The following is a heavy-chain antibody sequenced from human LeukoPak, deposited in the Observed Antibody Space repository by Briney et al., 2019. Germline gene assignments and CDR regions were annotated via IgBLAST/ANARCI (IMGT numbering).Heavy chain of an antibody. CDR2: IYYSGST. Sequence: SETLSLTCTVSGGSISSYYWSWIRQPPGKGLEWIGYIYYSGSTNYNPSLKSRVTISVDTSKNQFSLKLSSVTAADTAVYYCARDGAYRSGGGYYFDYWGQGTLVTVSS. CDR1: GGSISSYY. J-gene: IGHJ4*02. V-gene: IGHV4-59*01. CDR3: ARDGAYRSGGGYYFDY. D-gene: IGHD6-19*01.